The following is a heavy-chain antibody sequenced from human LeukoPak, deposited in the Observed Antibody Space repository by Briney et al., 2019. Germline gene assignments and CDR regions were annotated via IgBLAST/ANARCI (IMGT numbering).Heavy chain of an antibody. D-gene: IGHD5-12*01. V-gene: IGHV4-59*08. Sequence: PSETLSLTCTVSGGSISSYYWSWIRQPPGKGLEWIGYIYYSGSTNYNPSLKSRVTISVDTSKNQFSLKLSSVTAADTAVYYCARGGMVATFFVDYWGQGTLVTVSS. CDR3: ARGGMVATFFVDY. CDR2: IYYSGST. J-gene: IGHJ4*02. CDR1: GGSISSYY.